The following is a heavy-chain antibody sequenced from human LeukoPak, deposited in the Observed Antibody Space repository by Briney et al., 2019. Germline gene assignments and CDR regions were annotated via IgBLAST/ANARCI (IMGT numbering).Heavy chain of an antibody. Sequence: PGGSLRLSCAASGFTFSSYAMSWVRQAPGKGLEWVSAISGSGGSTYYADSVKGRFTISRDNAKNSLYLQMNSLRAEDTAVYYCARLDRIAADPHDAFDIWGQGTMVTVSS. CDR3: ARLDRIAADPHDAFDI. V-gene: IGHV3-23*01. J-gene: IGHJ3*02. CDR2: ISGSGGST. CDR1: GFTFSSYA. D-gene: IGHD6-13*01.